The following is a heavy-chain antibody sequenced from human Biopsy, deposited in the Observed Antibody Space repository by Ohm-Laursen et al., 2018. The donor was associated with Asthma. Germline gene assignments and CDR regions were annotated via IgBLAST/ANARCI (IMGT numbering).Heavy chain of an antibody. CDR2: VNTGNGDT. CDR1: GYNFISFA. CDR3: ARTYYDFLTGQVEDVLGV. V-gene: IGHV1-3*04. Sequence: GASVKVSCNASGYNFISFAIHWVRQAPGQRLEWMGWVNTGNGDTKYSQKFQGRVTITRDTSASTAYMELRSLRSEDTATYYCARTYYDFLTGQVEDVLGVWGQGTMVTVSS. D-gene: IGHD3-9*01. J-gene: IGHJ3*01.